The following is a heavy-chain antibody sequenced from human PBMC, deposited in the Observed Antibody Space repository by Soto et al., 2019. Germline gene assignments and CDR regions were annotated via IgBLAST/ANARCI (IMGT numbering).Heavy chain of an antibody. CDR1: GGSISSYY. D-gene: IGHD6-19*01. Sequence: PSETLSLTCTVSGGSISSYYWSWIRQPPGKGLEWIGYIYYSGSTNYNPSLKSRVTISVDTSKNQFSLKLSSVTAADTAVYYCARAGPIAVAGLDAFGIWGQGTMVTVSS. V-gene: IGHV4-59*12. CDR3: ARAGPIAVAGLDAFGI. J-gene: IGHJ3*02. CDR2: IYYSGST.